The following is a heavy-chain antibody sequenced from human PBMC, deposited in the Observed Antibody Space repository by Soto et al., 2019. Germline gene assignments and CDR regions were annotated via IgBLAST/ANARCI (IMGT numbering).Heavy chain of an antibody. CDR3: ARGGRSYDFWSGSLGWFDP. D-gene: IGHD3-3*01. Sequence: QPGGSLRLSXAASGFTFSSYAMSWVRQAPGKGLEWVSAISGSGGSTYYADSVKGRFTISRDNSKNTLYLQMNSLRAEDTAVYYCARGGRSYDFWSGSLGWFDPWGQGTLVTVSS. CDR1: GFTFSSYA. V-gene: IGHV3-23*01. CDR2: ISGSGGST. J-gene: IGHJ5*02.